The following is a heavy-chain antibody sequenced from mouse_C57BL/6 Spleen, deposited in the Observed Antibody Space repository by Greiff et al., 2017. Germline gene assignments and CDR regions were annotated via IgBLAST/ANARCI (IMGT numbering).Heavy chain of an antibody. CDR3: ATYSKDYAMDY. J-gene: IGHJ4*01. D-gene: IGHD2-5*01. CDR1: GYTFTDYN. V-gene: IGHV1-18*01. Sequence: EVQLQQSGPELVKPGASVKIPCKASGYTFTDYNMDWVKQSHGKSLEWIGDINPNNGGTIYNQKFKGKATLTVDKSSSTAYMELRSLTSEDTAVYYCATYSKDYAMDYWGQGTSVTVSS. CDR2: INPNNGGT.